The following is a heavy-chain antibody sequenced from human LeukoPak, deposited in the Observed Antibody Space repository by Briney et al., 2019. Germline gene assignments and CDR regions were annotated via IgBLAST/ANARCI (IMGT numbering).Heavy chain of an antibody. Sequence: PSETLSLTCAVSGGSISSSNWWSWVRQPPGKGLEWIGEVYHSGSTNYNPSLKSRVTISVDKSKNQFSLKLSSVTAADTAVYYCARVRRYFDWLLSNYFDYWGQGTLVTVSS. CDR1: GGSISSSNW. D-gene: IGHD3-9*01. V-gene: IGHV4-4*02. J-gene: IGHJ4*02. CDR2: VYHSGST. CDR3: ARVRRYFDWLLSNYFDY.